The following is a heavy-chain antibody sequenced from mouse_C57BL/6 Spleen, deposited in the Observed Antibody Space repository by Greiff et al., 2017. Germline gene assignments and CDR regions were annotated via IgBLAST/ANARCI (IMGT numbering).Heavy chain of an antibody. CDR1: GFNIKDDY. J-gene: IGHJ2*01. Sequence: EVQLQQSGAERVRPGASVKLSCTASGFNIKDDYMHWVKQRPEQGLEWIGWIDPENGDTEYASKFQGKATITADTSSNTAYLQLSSLTSEDTAVYYCTTGGYYGYDWSYWGQGTTLTVSS. V-gene: IGHV14-4*01. CDR3: TTGGYYGYDWSY. CDR2: IDPENGDT. D-gene: IGHD2-2*01.